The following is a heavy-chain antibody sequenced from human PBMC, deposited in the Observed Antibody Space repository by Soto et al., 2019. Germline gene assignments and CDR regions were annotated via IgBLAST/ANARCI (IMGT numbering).Heavy chain of an antibody. Sequence: QVQLQESGPGLVKPSETLSLSCTVSGGSISSYYWSWFRQSPGKRMEWIGYVHHSWGSSYNPSLQSRVAISLDPSKGQFSLKVTSVTATDTAVYYCAGQGFGPLHGLVDVWGQGTTVTVSS. CDR2: VHHSWGS. V-gene: IGHV4-59*08. CDR3: AGQGFGPLHGLVDV. J-gene: IGHJ6*02. D-gene: IGHD3-10*01. CDR1: GGSISSYY.